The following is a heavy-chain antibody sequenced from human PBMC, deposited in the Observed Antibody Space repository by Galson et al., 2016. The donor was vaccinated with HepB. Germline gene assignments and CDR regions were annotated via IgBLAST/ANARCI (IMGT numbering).Heavy chain of an antibody. CDR3: ARGGNCCGDCYSFDH. V-gene: IGHV4-39*01. D-gene: IGHD2-21*02. CDR2: IYSTGTT. Sequence: ETLSLTCSVSGGPISRGGYYWGWIRQPPGKALEWMGYIYSTGTTYYNPSLKSRVTISVDTSKNQVSLKLTSVTAADTAVYYCARGGNCCGDCYSFDHWGQGDLVAVSS. CDR1: GGPISRGGYY. J-gene: IGHJ4*02.